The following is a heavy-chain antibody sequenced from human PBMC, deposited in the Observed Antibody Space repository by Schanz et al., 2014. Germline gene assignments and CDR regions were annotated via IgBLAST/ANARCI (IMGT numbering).Heavy chain of an antibody. J-gene: IGHJ6*03. D-gene: IGHD3-22*01. Sequence: VHLEESGGGVVQPGRSLRLSCAASGFTFHTYDMHWVRQAPGKGLEWVAQISHDGHRDFYADSVKGRFTVSRDNNWRTLSLQTTSRRGDDAPIYHCAGENSSGYYPAVAYYIDVWGKGTTVTVSS. V-gene: IGHV3-30-3*01. CDR1: GFTFHTYD. CDR3: AGENSSGYYPAVAYYIDV. CDR2: ISHDGHRD.